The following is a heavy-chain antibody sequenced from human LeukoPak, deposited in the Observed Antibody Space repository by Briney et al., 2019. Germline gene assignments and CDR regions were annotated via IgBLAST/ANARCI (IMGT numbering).Heavy chain of an antibody. J-gene: IGHJ4*02. CDR3: ARGTYYSSSGSYYNLDQ. Sequence: SQTLSLTCTVSGGSISSSGYYWTWIRQHPGKGLEWLGYIFYSGSTYYNPSLKGRFTISLNTSKNQLSLKLSSVTAADTAVYYCARGTYYSSSGSYYNLDQWGQGTLVTVSS. V-gene: IGHV4-31*03. CDR2: IFYSGST. CDR1: GGSISSSGYY. D-gene: IGHD3-10*01.